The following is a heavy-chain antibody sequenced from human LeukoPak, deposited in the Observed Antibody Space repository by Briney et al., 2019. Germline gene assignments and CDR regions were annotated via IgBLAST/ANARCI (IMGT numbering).Heavy chain of an antibody. CDR3: ARVRGKYCSSTSCYSFDY. J-gene: IGHJ4*02. CDR1: GGTFSSYA. D-gene: IGHD2-2*01. Sequence: SVKVSCKASGGTFSSYAISWVRQAPGQGLEWMGGIIPVFGTANYAQKFQGRVTITADESTSTAYMELSSLRSEDTAVYYCARVRGKYCSSTSCYSFDYWGQGTLVTVSS. CDR2: IIPVFGTA. V-gene: IGHV1-69*13.